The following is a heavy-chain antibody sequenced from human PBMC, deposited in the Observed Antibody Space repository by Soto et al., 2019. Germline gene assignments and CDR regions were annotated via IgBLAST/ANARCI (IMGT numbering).Heavy chain of an antibody. V-gene: IGHV4-59*08. CDR3: ARGRVMTGYYADFDY. Sequence: PSETLSLTCTVSGGSISSYYWSWIRQPPGKGLEWIGYIYYSGSTNYNPSLKSRVTISVDTSKNQFSLKLSSVTAADTAVYYCARGRVMTGYYADFDYWGQGTLVTVSS. J-gene: IGHJ4*02. CDR1: GGSISSYY. D-gene: IGHD3-9*01. CDR2: IYYSGST.